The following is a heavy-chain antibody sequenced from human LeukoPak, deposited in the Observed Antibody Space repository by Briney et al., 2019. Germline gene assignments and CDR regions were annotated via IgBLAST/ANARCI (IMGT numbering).Heavy chain of an antibody. CDR1: GGSFSGYY. CDR2: INHSGST. V-gene: IGHV4-34*01. Sequence: SETLSLTCAVYGGSFSGYYWSWIRQPPGKGLEWIGEINHSGSTNYNPSLKSRVTISVDTSKNQFSLKLSSVTAADTAVYYCARGPILTGYYYSFQHWGQGTLVTVSS. CDR3: ARGPILTGYYYSFQH. J-gene: IGHJ1*01. D-gene: IGHD3-9*01.